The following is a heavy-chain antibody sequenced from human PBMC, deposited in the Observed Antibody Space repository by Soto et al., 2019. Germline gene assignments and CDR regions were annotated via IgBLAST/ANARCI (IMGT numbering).Heavy chain of an antibody. J-gene: IGHJ1*01. CDR1: GGSISSGGFY. CDR3: XXXXXXXXXFQH. CDR2: IYYSGST. V-gene: IGHV4-31*01. Sequence: QVQLQESGPGLVKPSQTLSLTCTVSGGSISSGGFYWTWIRQHPGKGLEWIGYIYYSGSTYYNPXXXXXXXXXXXXXXXXXXXXXXXXXXXXXXXXXXXXXXXXXXXFQHWGQGTLVTVSS.